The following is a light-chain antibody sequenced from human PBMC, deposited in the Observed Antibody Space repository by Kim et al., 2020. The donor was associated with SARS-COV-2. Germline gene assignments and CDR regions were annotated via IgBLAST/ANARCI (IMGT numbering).Light chain of an antibody. J-gene: IGKJ1*01. Sequence: DIVMTQSPDSLAVSLGERASINCKSSQSLLYSSKNYLSWYQQKPGQPPKVLISWASTRESGVPDRFSASGSGTDFTLTISSLQAEDVAVYYGQQYYTTPPTFAQGTKV. V-gene: IGKV4-1*01. CDR1: QSLLYSSKNY. CDR3: QQYYTTPPT. CDR2: WAS.